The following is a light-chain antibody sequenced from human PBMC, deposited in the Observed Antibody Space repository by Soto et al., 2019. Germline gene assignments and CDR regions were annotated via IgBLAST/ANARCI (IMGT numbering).Light chain of an antibody. J-gene: IGKJ5*01. CDR3: QQNYSVPIT. Sequence: DIQMTQSPSSPSASVGDRVTMTCRASESISTSLNWYHQKPGKAPDLLIYAASSLKSGVPSRFSGSGSGTDFTLTITGLQLADFATYYCQQNYSVPITFGQGTRLEIK. V-gene: IGKV1-39*01. CDR2: AAS. CDR1: ESISTS.